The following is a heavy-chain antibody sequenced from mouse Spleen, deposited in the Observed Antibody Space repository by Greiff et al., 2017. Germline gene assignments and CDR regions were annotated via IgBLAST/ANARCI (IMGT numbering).Heavy chain of an antibody. Sequence: EVQLQESGPGLVKPSQSLSLTCSVTGYSITSGYYWNWIRQFPGNKLEWMGYISYDGSNNYNPSLKNRISITRDTSKNQFFLKLNSVTTEDTATYYCAELGPFAYWGQGTLVTVSA. CDR2: ISYDGSN. J-gene: IGHJ3*01. CDR1: GYSITSGYY. CDR3: AELGPFAY. D-gene: IGHD4-1*01. V-gene: IGHV3-6*01.